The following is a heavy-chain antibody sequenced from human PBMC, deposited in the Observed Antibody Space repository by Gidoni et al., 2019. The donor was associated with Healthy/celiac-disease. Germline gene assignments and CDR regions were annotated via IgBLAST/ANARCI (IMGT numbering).Heavy chain of an antibody. Sequence: VQPVETRGGLVQPGRSLSLSPTASGSTFGDYAMTWVRQAPEKGLEWVGFIRGKAYGGTTEYAASVKGRFTISRDDSKSNAYLQMNSLKTEDTAVYYCTREKLWFREDPFDYWGQGTLVTVSS. V-gene: IGHV3-49*04. D-gene: IGHD3-10*01. CDR3: TREKLWFREDPFDY. J-gene: IGHJ4*02. CDR1: GSTFGDYA. CDR2: IRGKAYGGTT.